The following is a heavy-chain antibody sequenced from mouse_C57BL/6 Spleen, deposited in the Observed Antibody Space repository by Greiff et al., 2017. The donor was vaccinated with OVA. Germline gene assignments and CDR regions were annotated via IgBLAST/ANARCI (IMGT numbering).Heavy chain of an antibody. J-gene: IGHJ2*01. V-gene: IGHV1-76*01. Sequence: QVQLQQSGAELVRPGASVKLSCKASGYTFTDYYINWVKQRPGQGLEWIARIYPGSGNTYYNEKFKGKATLTAEKSSSTAYMQLSSLTSEDSAVYFCARGSSSYFDYWGQGTTLTVSS. CDR1: GYTFTDYY. D-gene: IGHD1-1*01. CDR3: ARGSSSYFDY. CDR2: IYPGSGNT.